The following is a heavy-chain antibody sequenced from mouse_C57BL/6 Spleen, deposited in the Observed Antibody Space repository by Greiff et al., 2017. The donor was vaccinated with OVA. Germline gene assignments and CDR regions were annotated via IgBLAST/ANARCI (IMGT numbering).Heavy chain of an antibody. CDR1: GYSITSGYD. V-gene: IGHV3-1*01. CDR3: ARAGSSYGYFDY. J-gene: IGHJ2*01. D-gene: IGHD1-1*01. Sequence: VQLQQSGPGMVKPSQSLSLTCTVTGYSITSGYDWHWIRHFPGNKLEWMGYISYSGSTNYNPSLKSRISITHDTSKNHFFLKLNSVTTEDTATYYCARAGSSYGYFDYWGQGTTLTVSS. CDR2: ISYSGST.